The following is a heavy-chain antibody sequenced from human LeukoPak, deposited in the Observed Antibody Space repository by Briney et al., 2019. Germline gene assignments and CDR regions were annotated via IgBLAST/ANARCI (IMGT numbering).Heavy chain of an antibody. CDR3: ARAAYCGGDCFGALDY. D-gene: IGHD2-21*02. J-gene: IGHJ4*02. Sequence: GGSLRLSCAASGFTVSSNYMSWVRQAPGKGLGWVSVIYSGGSTYYADSVKGRFTISRDNSKNTLYLQMNSLRAEDTAVYYCARAAYCGGDCFGALDYWGQGTLVTVSS. CDR2: IYSGGST. V-gene: IGHV3-53*01. CDR1: GFTVSSNY.